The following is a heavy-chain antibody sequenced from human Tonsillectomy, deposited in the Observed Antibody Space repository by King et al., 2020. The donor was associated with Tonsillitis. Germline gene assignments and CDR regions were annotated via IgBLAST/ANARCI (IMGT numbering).Heavy chain of an antibody. CDR2: ISSSSSYI. J-gene: IGHJ4*02. CDR3: ASPPVYSSGWIIDY. D-gene: IGHD6-19*01. V-gene: IGHV3-21*01. Sequence: VQLVESGGGLVKPGGSLRLSCAASGFTFSSYSMNWVRQAPGKGLEWVSSISSSSSYIYYADSVKGRFTISRDNPKNSLYLQINSLRAEDAAVYYCASPPVYSSGWIIDYWGQGALVTVSS. CDR1: GFTFSSYS.